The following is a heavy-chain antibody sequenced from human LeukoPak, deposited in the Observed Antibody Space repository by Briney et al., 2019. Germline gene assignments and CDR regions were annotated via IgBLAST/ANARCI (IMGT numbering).Heavy chain of an antibody. CDR2: IYYSGST. Sequence: PSQTLSLTCTVSGGSISSGGYYWSWIRQHPGKGLEWIGYIYYSGSTNYNPSLKSRVTISVDTSKNQFSLKLSSVTAADTAVYYCARGKYSYGYSYRSYGMDVWGQGTTVTVSS. D-gene: IGHD5-18*01. CDR1: GGSISSGGYY. J-gene: IGHJ6*02. V-gene: IGHV4-31*03. CDR3: ARGKYSYGYSYRSYGMDV.